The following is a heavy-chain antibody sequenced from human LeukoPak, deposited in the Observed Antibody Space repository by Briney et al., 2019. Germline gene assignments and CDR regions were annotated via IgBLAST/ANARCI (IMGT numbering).Heavy chain of an antibody. Sequence: GGSLRLSCAASGFTSSSYAMSWVRQAPGKGLEWVSTINGNGGNTYYAGSVKGRVTISRDNSKNTLYLQMNSLRVEDTAVYYCARRGDYFPFDYWGQGILVTVSS. V-gene: IGHV3-23*01. J-gene: IGHJ4*02. CDR3: ARRGDYFPFDY. CDR2: INGNGGNT. CDR1: GFTSSSYA. D-gene: IGHD3-16*01.